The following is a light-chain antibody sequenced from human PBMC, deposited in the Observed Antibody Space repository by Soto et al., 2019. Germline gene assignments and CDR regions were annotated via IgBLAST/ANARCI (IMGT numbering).Light chain of an antibody. CDR1: SSDVGSFNYNY. CDR3: SSYTTSNTWV. Sequence: QSAPTQSASVSGSPGQSITISCTGTSSDVGSFNYNYVSWYQQFPGKAPKLLIYDVRNRPSGISNRFSGSKSGDTASLTISGLQTEDEADYYCSSYTTSNTWVFGGGTKLTVL. V-gene: IGLV2-14*01. CDR2: DVR. J-gene: IGLJ3*02.